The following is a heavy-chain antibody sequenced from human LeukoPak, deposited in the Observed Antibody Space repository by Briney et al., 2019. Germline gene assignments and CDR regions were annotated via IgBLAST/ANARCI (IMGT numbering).Heavy chain of an antibody. CDR3: ARDRFSGYLFYYFDY. CDR1: GFTFSSYW. V-gene: IGHV3-7*01. D-gene: IGHD3-22*01. J-gene: IGHJ4*02. Sequence: GGSLRLSCAASGFTFSSYWMSWVRQAPGKGLEWVANIKQDGSEKYYVDSVKGRFTISRDNAKNSLYLQMNSLRAEDTAVYYCARDRFSGYLFYYFDYWGQGTLVTVSS. CDR2: IKQDGSEK.